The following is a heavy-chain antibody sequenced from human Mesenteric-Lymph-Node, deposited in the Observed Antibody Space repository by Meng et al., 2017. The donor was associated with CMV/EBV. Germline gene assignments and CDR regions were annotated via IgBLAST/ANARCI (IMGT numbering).Heavy chain of an antibody. J-gene: IGHJ2*01. CDR3: AAGRTHRFCHTMSCLGFFAL. CDR1: GLIFEDYG. V-gene: IGHV3-20*04. D-gene: IGHD3-22*01. CDR2: MSWQGNII. Sequence: GGSLRLSCVGSGLIFEDYGMSWVRQVPGKGLEWVAGMSWQGNIIGYVDSVRGRFSISRDNAKKSLYLQMDSLRVEDTAFYYCAAGRTHRFCHTMSCLGFFALWGRGTLVTVSS.